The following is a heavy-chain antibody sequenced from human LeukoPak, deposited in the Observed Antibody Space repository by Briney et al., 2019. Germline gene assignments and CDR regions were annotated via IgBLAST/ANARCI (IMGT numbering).Heavy chain of an antibody. Sequence: PSETLSLTCAVYGGSFSGYYWSWIRQPPGKGLEWIGEINHSGSTNYNPSLKSRVTISVDTSKNQFSLKLSSVTAAGTAVYYCARGTYGDYHDYWGQGTLVTVSS. CDR1: GGSFSGYY. CDR3: ARGTYGDYHDY. D-gene: IGHD4-17*01. J-gene: IGHJ4*02. V-gene: IGHV4-34*01. CDR2: INHSGST.